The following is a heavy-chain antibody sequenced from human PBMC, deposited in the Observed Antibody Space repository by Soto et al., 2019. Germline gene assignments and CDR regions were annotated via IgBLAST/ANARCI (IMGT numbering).Heavy chain of an antibody. Sequence: GESLKISCKGSGYNFAGYWIAWVRQMPGKGLELMGIIYPSDSDTRYRPSFQGQVTISADKSISSAYLQWSSLRASDTAMYYCARGGVSTRTFDYWGQGTPVTSPQ. CDR2: IYPSDSDT. J-gene: IGHJ4*02. CDR3: ARGGVSTRTFDY. CDR1: GYNFAGYW. D-gene: IGHD3-3*01. V-gene: IGHV5-51*01.